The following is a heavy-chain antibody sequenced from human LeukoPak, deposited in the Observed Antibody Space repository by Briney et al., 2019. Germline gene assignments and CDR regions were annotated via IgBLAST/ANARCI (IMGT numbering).Heavy chain of an antibody. CDR3: AGLAVVGNK. D-gene: IGHD6-19*01. V-gene: IGHV4-59*11. CDR2: VYNSGRT. Sequence: SETLSLTCTVSGDSISGHYWNWIRQPPGKGLEWIGYVYNSGRTNYNPSLKSRVTISADTPKNQFSLKLNSVTAADTAVYYCAGLAVVGNKWGQGTLVTVSS. J-gene: IGHJ4*02. CDR1: GDSISGHY.